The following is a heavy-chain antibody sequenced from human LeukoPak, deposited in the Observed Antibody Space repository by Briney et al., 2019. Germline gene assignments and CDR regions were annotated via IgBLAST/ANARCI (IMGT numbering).Heavy chain of an antibody. CDR3: AELGITMIGGV. CDR1: GFIFSRYG. J-gene: IGHJ6*04. CDR2: ISGSGGTT. Sequence: AGGSLRLSCAASGFIFSRYGMSWVRQAPGKGLEWVSAISGSGGTTYYADSVKGRFTSSRDNAKNSLYLQMNSLRAEDTAVYYCAELGITMIGGVWGKGTTVTISS. V-gene: IGHV3-23*01. D-gene: IGHD3-10*02.